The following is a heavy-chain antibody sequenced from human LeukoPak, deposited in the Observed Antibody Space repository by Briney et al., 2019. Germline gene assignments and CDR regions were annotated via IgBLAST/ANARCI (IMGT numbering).Heavy chain of an antibody. CDR1: GFNFRYFW. Sequence: GGSLRLSCLGSGFNFRYFWMSWVRQAPGKGLEWVANINHDGRETYYADSVKGRFIISRDNAKDSLYLQMNSLRAEDTAVYYCARDLTALGGYSSSWYHGWGQGTLVTVSS. J-gene: IGHJ4*02. D-gene: IGHD6-13*01. V-gene: IGHV3-7*01. CDR2: INHDGRET. CDR3: ARDLTALGGYSSSWYHG.